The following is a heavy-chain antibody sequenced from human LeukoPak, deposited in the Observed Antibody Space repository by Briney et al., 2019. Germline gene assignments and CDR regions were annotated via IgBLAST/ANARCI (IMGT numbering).Heavy chain of an antibody. Sequence: SQTLSLTCTVSGGSISSGGYYWSWIRQPPGKGLEWIGYIYHSGSTYYNPSLKSRVTISVDRSKNQFSLKLSSVTAADTAVYYCARGRRHWFDPWGQGTLVTVSS. CDR1: GGSISSGGYY. CDR2: IYHSGST. CDR3: ARGRRHWFDP. V-gene: IGHV4-30-2*01. J-gene: IGHJ5*02.